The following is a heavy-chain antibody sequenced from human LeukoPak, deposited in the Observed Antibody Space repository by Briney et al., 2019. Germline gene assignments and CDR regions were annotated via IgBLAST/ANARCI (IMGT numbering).Heavy chain of an antibody. CDR1: GYTLTSYA. Sequence: ASVKVSCKASGYTLTSYAMHWVRQAPGQRLEWMGWINPGNGNTKYSQKFQGRVTITRDTSASTAYMELSSLRSEDTAVYYCARDRGGAGDFDYWGQGTLVTVSS. V-gene: IGHV1-3*01. CDR2: INPGNGNT. D-gene: IGHD3-16*01. J-gene: IGHJ4*02. CDR3: ARDRGGAGDFDY.